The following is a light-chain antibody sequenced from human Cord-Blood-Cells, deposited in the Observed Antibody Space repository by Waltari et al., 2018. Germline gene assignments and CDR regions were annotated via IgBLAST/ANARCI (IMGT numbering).Light chain of an antibody. V-gene: IGKV1-39*01. CDR3: QQSYSTPPWT. CDR1: QSISRY. Sequence: IQMTQSPSSLSASVGDRVTITCRASQSISRYLNWYQQKPGKAPKLLIYAASSLQSGVPARCSGSGSGADFSLTISSLQPEDFATYYCQQSYSTPPWTFGQGTKGEIK. J-gene: IGKJ1*01. CDR2: AAS.